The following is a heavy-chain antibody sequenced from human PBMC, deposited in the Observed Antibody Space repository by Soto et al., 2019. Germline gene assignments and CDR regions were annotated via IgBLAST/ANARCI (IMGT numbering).Heavy chain of an antibody. CDR3: ARGPYCGGDCYSVGYYYYYGMDV. V-gene: IGHV1-69*06. Sequence: SVKVSCKASGGTFSSYAISWVRQAPGQGLEWMGGIIPIFGTANYAQKFQGRVTITADKSTSTAYMELSSLRSEDTAVYYCARGPYCGGDCYSVGYYYYYGMDVWGQGTTVTVS. CDR1: GGTFSSYA. D-gene: IGHD2-21*02. CDR2: IIPIFGTA. J-gene: IGHJ6*02.